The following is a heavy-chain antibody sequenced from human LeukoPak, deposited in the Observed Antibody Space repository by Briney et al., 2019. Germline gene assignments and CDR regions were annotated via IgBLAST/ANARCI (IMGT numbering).Heavy chain of an antibody. CDR3: ARTAYYDFWSGYSSY. D-gene: IGHD3-3*01. CDR2: INHSGST. V-gene: IGHV4-34*01. J-gene: IGHJ4*02. CDR1: GGSFSGYY. Sequence: SETLSLTCAVYGGSFSGYYWSWIRQPPGKGLEWIGEINHSGSTNHNPSLKSRVTISVDTSKNQFSLKLSSVTAADTAVYYCARTAYYDFWSGYSSYWGQGTLVTVSS.